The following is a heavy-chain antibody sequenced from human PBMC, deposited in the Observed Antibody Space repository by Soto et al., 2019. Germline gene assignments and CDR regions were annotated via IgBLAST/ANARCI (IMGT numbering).Heavy chain of an antibody. Sequence: QVQLVQSGAEVKKPGASVKVSCKASGYTFTSYAMHWVRQAPGQRLEWMGWINAGNGNTKYSQKFQGRVTITRDTHASTDYMELCSLRSEDTAVYYCALLWFGELLPNWFDPWGQGTLVTVSS. CDR2: INAGNGNT. D-gene: IGHD3-10*01. V-gene: IGHV1-3*01. CDR1: GYTFTSYA. J-gene: IGHJ5*02. CDR3: ALLWFGELLPNWFDP.